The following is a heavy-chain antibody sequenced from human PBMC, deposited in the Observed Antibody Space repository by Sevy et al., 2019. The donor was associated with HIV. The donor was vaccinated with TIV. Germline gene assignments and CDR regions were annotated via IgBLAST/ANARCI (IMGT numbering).Heavy chain of an antibody. V-gene: IGHV4-39*01. CDR2: IYYSGST. J-gene: IGHJ6*02. CDR1: GGYISSSSYY. D-gene: IGHD2-2*01. CDR3: ALISDIVVVPAAGNMDV. Sequence: SETLSLTCTVSGGYISSSSYYWGWIRQPPGKGLEWIGSIYYSGSTYYYPSLKSRVTISVDTSKNQFSLKLSSVTAADTAVYYCALISDIVVVPAAGNMDVWGQGTTVTVSS.